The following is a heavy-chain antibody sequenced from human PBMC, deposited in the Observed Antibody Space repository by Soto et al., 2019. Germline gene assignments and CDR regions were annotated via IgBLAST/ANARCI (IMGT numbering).Heavy chain of an antibody. D-gene: IGHD2-2*01. CDR3: ARSDCSSNSCFRGNWFDP. CDR1: GYTFTSYA. J-gene: IGHJ5*02. CDR2: INAGNGNT. Sequence: QVQLVQSGAEVKKPGASVKVSCKASGYTFTSYAMHWVRQAPGQRLEWMGWINAGNGNTKYSQKFQGRVTITRDTSASTAYMELSSLRSEDTAVYYCARSDCSSNSCFRGNWFDPWGQGTLVTVSS. V-gene: IGHV1-3*01.